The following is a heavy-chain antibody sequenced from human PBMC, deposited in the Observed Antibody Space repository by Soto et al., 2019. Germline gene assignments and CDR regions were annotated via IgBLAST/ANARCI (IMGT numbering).Heavy chain of an antibody. CDR3: ARYSGYDPIKSYYYGMDV. D-gene: IGHD5-12*01. CDR2: ISAYNGNT. J-gene: IGHJ6*02. CDR1: GYTFTSYG. V-gene: IGHV1-18*04. Sequence: ASVKVSCKASGYTFTSYGISWVRQAPGQGLEWMGWISAYNGNTNYAQKLQGRVTMTTDTSTSTAYMELRSLRSDDTAVYYCARYSGYDPIKSYYYGMDVWGQGTTVTVSS.